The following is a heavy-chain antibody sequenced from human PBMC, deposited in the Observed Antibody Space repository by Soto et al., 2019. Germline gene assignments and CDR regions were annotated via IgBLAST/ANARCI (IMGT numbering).Heavy chain of an antibody. CDR2: ISAYNGNT. J-gene: IGHJ4*02. Sequence: ASVKVSCKASGYTFTSYGISWVRQAPGQGLEWMGWISAYNGNTNYAQKLQGRVTMTTDTSTSTAYMELRSLRSDDTAVYYCAREFKSVAAAGPFGYWGQGTLVTVSS. CDR1: GYTFTSYG. D-gene: IGHD6-13*01. V-gene: IGHV1-18*01. CDR3: AREFKSVAAAGPFGY.